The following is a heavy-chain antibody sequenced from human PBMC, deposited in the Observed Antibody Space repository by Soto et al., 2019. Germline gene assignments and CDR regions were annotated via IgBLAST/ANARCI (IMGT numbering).Heavy chain of an antibody. CDR2: ISGSGAGT. CDR3: ARYIPGVRYYGMDV. D-gene: IGHD2-2*01. CDR1: GFTFSSYA. J-gene: IGHJ6*02. V-gene: IGHV3-23*01. Sequence: PGGSLRLSCAASGFTFSSYAMSWVRQAPGKGLEWVSAISGSGAGTYYADSVKGRFTISRDNSGNTLFLQMYSLRAEDTAVYYCARYIPGVRYYGMDVWGQGTTVTVSS.